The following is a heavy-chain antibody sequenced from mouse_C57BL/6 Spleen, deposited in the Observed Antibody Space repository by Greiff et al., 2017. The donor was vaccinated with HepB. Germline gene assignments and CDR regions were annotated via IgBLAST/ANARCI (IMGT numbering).Heavy chain of an antibody. CDR3: ASRGDYYGGGTWFAY. Sequence: QVQLKESGAELMKPGALVKLSCKATGYTFTGYWIEWVKQRPGHGLEWIGEILTGSGSTNYNEKFKGKATFTADTSSNTAYMQLSSLTTEDSANYDCASRGDYYGGGTWFAYWGQGTLVTVSA. J-gene: IGHJ3*01. CDR1: GYTFTGYW. D-gene: IGHD1-1*01. V-gene: IGHV1-9*01. CDR2: ILTGSGST.